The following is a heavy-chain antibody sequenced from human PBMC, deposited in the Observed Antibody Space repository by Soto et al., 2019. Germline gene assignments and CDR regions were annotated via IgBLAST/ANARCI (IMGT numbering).Heavy chain of an antibody. CDR1: SGSISSGGYY. CDR3: ARGYSNYYFDY. J-gene: IGHJ4*02. Sequence: SETLSLTCTVSSGSISSGGYYWSWIRQHPGKGMEWIGYIYYSGSTYYNPSLKSRVTISLDTSKNQFSLKLSSVTAADTAVYYCARGYSNYYFDYWGQGTLVTVSS. V-gene: IGHV4-31*03. CDR2: IYYSGST. D-gene: IGHD4-4*01.